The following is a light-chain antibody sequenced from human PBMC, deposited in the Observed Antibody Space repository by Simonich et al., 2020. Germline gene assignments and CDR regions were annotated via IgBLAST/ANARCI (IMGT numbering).Light chain of an antibody. CDR1: QSVLYSSNNKNY. J-gene: IGKJ3*01. V-gene: IGKV4-1*01. CDR3: QQYYSTPPIT. Sequence: DIVMTQSPDSLAVSLGERATINCKSSQSVLYSSNNKNYLAWYQQKPGQPPKLLIYWASTRESGVPDRCSGSGSWTDFTLTISSLQAEDVAVYYCQQYYSTPPITFGPGTKVDIK. CDR2: WAS.